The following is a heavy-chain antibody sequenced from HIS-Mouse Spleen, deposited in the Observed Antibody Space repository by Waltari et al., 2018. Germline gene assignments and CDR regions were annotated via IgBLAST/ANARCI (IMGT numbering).Heavy chain of an antibody. Sequence: QVTLRESGPALVKPTQTLTLTCTFSGFSRSTSAMCVSWIRQPPGKALEWLARIDWDDDKYYSTSLKTRLTISKDTSKNQVVLTMTNMDPVDTATYYCARIAEGYSSGWYAFDYWGQGTLVTVSS. CDR3: ARIAEGYSSGWYAFDY. CDR1: GFSRSTSAMC. CDR2: IDWDDDK. V-gene: IGHV2-70*15. J-gene: IGHJ4*02. D-gene: IGHD6-19*01.